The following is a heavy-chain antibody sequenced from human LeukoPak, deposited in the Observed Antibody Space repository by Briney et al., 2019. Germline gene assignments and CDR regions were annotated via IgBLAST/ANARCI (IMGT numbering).Heavy chain of an antibody. D-gene: IGHD2/OR15-2a*01. CDR2: ISGSGGST. J-gene: IGHJ5*02. CDR3: AKGASYYYFNWFDP. V-gene: IGHV3-23*01. Sequence: GGSLRLSCAASGFTFSSSAMSWVRQVPGKGLEWVSAISGSGGSTYYADSVKGRFTISRDNSKNTLYLQMNSLRAEDTAVYYCAKGASYYYFNWFDPWGQGTLVTVSS. CDR1: GFTFSSSA.